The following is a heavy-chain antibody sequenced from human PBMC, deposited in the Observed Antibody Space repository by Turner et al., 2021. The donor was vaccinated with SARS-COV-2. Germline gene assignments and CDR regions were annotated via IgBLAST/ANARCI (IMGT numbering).Heavy chain of an antibody. CDR3: ARAGREGFDP. J-gene: IGHJ5*02. CDR1: GGSFRGYY. Sequence: QVQLQPWGAGLLTPSETLSLSCAVHGGSFRGYYWSWIRQPPGKGLDWIGEINHSGSNNYNPTLKSRISISIDTDKNQFSLNLNAVTAADTAVYYCARAGREGFDPWGQGTLVTVSS. D-gene: IGHD1-26*01. V-gene: IGHV4-34*01. CDR2: INHSGSN.